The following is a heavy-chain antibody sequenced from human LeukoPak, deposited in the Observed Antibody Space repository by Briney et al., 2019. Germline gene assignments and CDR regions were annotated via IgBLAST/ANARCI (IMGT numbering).Heavy chain of an antibody. D-gene: IGHD1-26*01. V-gene: IGHV3-23*01. J-gene: IGHJ6*02. CDR1: GFIFSNHA. Sequence: GGSLRLSCAASGFIFSNHAMSWVRQAPGKGLQWVSGISGSGRATYYADSVKGRFTISRDNAKNTLYLQMNSLRAEDAAVYFCTRDSYISDVYYGMDVWGQGATVTVSS. CDR2: ISGSGRAT. CDR3: TRDSYISDVYYGMDV.